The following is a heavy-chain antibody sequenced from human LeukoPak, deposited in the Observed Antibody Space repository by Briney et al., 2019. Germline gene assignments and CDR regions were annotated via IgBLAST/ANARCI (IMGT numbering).Heavy chain of an antibody. CDR1: GGSFSGYY. J-gene: IGHJ4*02. CDR3: AISGILTVYGY. D-gene: IGHD3-9*01. CDR2: INHSGST. Sequence: SETLSLTCAVYGGSFSGYYWSWIRQPPGKGLEWIGEINHSGSTNYNPSLKSRVTISVDTSKNQFSLKLSSVTAADTAVDYCAISGILTVYGYWGQGTLVTVSS. V-gene: IGHV4-34*01.